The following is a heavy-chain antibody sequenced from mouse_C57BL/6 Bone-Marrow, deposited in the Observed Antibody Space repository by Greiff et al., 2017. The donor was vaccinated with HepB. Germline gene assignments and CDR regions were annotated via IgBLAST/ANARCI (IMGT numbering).Heavy chain of an antibody. D-gene: IGHD2-5*01. Sequence: DVKLVESGGGLVQPGGSLKLSCAASGFTFSDYYMYWVRQTPEKRLEWVAYISNGGGSTYYPDTVKGRFTLSRDNAKNTLYLQMSRLKSEDTAMYYCARRGVTTLYYYAMDYWGQGTSVTVSS. CDR1: GFTFSDYY. J-gene: IGHJ4*01. V-gene: IGHV5-12*01. CDR3: ARRGVTTLYYYAMDY. CDR2: ISNGGGST.